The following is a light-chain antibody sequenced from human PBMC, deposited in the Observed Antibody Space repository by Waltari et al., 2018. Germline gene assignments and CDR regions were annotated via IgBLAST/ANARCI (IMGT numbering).Light chain of an antibody. J-gene: IGKJ2*01. CDR2: KAS. V-gene: IGKV1-5*03. Sequence: DIQMTQSPSTLSASVGDRVTITCRASQSISTWLAWYQQKPGKAPKLLIYKASSLESGVPSRFSGSGSGTEFTLTSSSLQPDDFATYFCQQSYRYSYTFGQGTKLEIK. CDR3: QQSYRYSYT. CDR1: QSISTW.